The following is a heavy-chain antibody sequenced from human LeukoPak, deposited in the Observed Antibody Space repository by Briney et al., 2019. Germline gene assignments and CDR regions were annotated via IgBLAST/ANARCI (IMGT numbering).Heavy chain of an antibody. D-gene: IGHD5-12*01. CDR1: GFTFSDFY. Sequence: GGSLRLSCVAPGFTFSDFYMSWIRQAPGKGLEWISYISSRGDTVYYADSVKGRFTISRDNAKISLYLQMNNLRVDDTAVYFCASGYRSGHHYWGQGTLVTVSS. CDR3: ASGYRSGHHY. V-gene: IGHV3-11*01. CDR2: ISSRGDTV. J-gene: IGHJ4*02.